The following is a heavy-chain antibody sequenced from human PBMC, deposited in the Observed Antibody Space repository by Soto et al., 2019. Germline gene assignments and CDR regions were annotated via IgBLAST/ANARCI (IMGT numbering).Heavy chain of an antibody. CDR2: IIPTFGTA. Sequence: QVQLVQSGAEVKKPGSSVKVSCKASGGTFSSYAISWVRQAPGQGLEWMAGIIPTFGTANYAQKFQARVTITPDESTSTAYMELRSLRSEDTAVYYCVRSITMVRGVTHSDYYCMDVWGQGTTVTVSS. D-gene: IGHD3-10*01. CDR3: VRSITMVRGVTHSDYYCMDV. CDR1: GGTFSSYA. V-gene: IGHV1-69*01. J-gene: IGHJ6*02.